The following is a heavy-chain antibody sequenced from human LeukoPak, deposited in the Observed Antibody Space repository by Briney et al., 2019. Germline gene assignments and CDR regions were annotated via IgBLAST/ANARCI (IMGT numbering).Heavy chain of an antibody. J-gene: IGHJ4*02. CDR3: ATVPYGSGNYYTFGS. CDR2: IIPILGIA. CDR1: GGTFSSYA. Sequence: ASVKVSCKASGGTFSSYAISWVRQAPGQGLEWMGRIIPILGIANYAQKFQGRVTMTEDTSTDTAYMELSSLRSEDTAVYYCATVPYGSGNYYTFGSWGQGTLVTVSS. V-gene: IGHV1-69*04. D-gene: IGHD3-10*01.